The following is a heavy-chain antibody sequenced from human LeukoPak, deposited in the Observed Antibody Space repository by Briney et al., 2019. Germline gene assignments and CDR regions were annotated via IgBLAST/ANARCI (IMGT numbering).Heavy chain of an antibody. V-gene: IGHV3-30*18. CDR2: ISYDGSNK. CDR3: AKTRIVVRNAFDI. CDR1: GFTFSSYG. J-gene: IGHJ3*02. Sequence: PGGSLRLSCAASGFTFSSYGMPWVRQAPGKGLEWVAVISYDGSNKYYADSVKGRFTISRDNSKNTLYLQMNSLRAEDTAVYYCAKTRIVVRNAFDIWGQGTMVTVSS. D-gene: IGHD2-15*01.